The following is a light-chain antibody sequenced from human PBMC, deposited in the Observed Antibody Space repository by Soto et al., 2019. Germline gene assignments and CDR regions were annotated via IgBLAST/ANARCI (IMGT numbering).Light chain of an antibody. Sequence: LTQPASVSGSPGQSITISCTGTSSDVGGYNYVSWYQQHPGKAPKLMIYDVSNRPSGVSNRFSGSKSGNTASLTISGLQAEDEADYYCSSYTSSSTHSYFFGTGTKVTVL. CDR3: SSYTSSSTHSYF. V-gene: IGLV2-14*01. J-gene: IGLJ1*01. CDR1: SSDVGGYNY. CDR2: DVS.